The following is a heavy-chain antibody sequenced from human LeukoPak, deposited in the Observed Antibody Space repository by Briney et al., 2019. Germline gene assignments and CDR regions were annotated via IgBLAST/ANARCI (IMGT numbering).Heavy chain of an antibody. CDR1: GGSISSSSYY. CDR3: ARGRGFHYGSGSYSRFDY. V-gene: IGHV4-39*07. D-gene: IGHD3-10*01. CDR2: IYYSGST. J-gene: IGHJ4*02. Sequence: SETLSLTCTVSGGSISSSSYYWGWIRQPPGKGLEWIGSIYYSGSTNYNPSLKSRVTILVDTSKNQFSLKLSSVTAADTAVYYCARGRGFHYGSGSYSRFDYWGQGTLVTVSS.